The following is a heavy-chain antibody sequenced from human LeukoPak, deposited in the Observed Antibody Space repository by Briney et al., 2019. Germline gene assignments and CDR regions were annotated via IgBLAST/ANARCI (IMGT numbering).Heavy chain of an antibody. J-gene: IGHJ4*02. CDR2: ISTYNGNT. CDR3: ATNTGYSSSWLGY. Sequence: ASVKVSCKASGYTFTNYTINWVRLAPGQGLEWMGWISTYNGNTNYAQKLQGRVAMTTDTSTSTAYMELRSLRSDDTAVYYCATNTGYSSSWLGYWGQGTLVTVSS. V-gene: IGHV1-18*01. CDR1: GYTFTNYT. D-gene: IGHD6-13*01.